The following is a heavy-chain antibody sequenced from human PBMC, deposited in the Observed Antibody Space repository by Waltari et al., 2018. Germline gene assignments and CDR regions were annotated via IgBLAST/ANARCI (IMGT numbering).Heavy chain of an antibody. Sequence: EVQLVQSGVEVTKPGASLRIFCKASGLPFTSYPFTWLRQMPGKGLDWMGSIDPSDSSTNYSPSFQGHVTISLDKSISTAYLQWNSLEASDTAIFYCAIAGAGNFDLWGRGTLVTVSS. CDR3: AIAGAGNFDL. CDR1: GLPFTSYP. CDR2: IDPSDSST. V-gene: IGHV5-10-1*03. J-gene: IGHJ2*01. D-gene: IGHD6-19*01.